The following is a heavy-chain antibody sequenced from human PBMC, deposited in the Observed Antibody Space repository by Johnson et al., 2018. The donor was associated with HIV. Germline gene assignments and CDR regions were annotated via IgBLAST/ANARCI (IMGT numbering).Heavy chain of an antibody. CDR1: AFSVSSNY. Sequence: VQLVESGGGLVQPGGSLRLSCAVSAFSVSSNYMSWVRQAPGKGLEWVSVIYSDGTTYYADSVKGRFTISRDTSKNTLYLQMNNRRPDDTAVYYCARPTGWVRAFDIWGQGTMVTVSS. V-gene: IGHV3-66*02. D-gene: IGHD4-11*01. CDR2: IYSDGTT. J-gene: IGHJ3*02. CDR3: ARPTGWVRAFDI.